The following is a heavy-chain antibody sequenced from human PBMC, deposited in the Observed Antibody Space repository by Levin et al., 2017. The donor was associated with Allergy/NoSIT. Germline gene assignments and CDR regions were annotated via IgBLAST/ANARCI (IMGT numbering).Heavy chain of an antibody. CDR2: ISGNTGST. J-gene: IGHJ4*02. D-gene: IGHD1-26*01. Sequence: ASVKVSCAASGFTFSSYAMNWVRQAPGKGLEWVSAISGNTGSTYYADSVKGRFTISRDNSKSTLYLQMDSLRAEDTAVYYCAKGVSGNYPLNWGQGTLVTVSS. CDR1: GFTFSSYA. V-gene: IGHV3-23*01. CDR3: AKGVSGNYPLN.